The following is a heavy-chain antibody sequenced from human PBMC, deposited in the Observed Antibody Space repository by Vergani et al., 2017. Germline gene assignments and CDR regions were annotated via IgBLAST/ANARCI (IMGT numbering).Heavy chain of an antibody. CDR1: GYSFNNYA. CDR2: INPTTGNP. V-gene: IGHV7-4-1*01. D-gene: IGHD6-19*01. Sequence: QEQLVQSGSELKKPGASVKVSCKASGYSFNNYAIHWVRQAPGQGLEWMGWINPTTGNPTYARAFTGRFVFSLDTSISTAYLQIGSLKAEDTAVYYCARGQWLGGGDWGQGTLVTVSS. CDR3: ARGQWLGGGD. J-gene: IGHJ4*02.